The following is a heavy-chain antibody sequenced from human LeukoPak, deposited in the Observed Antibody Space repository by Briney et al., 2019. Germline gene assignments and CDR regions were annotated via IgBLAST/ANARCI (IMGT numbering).Heavy chain of an antibody. D-gene: IGHD3-22*01. V-gene: IGHV1-18*01. J-gene: IGHJ4*02. Sequence: ASVKVSCKASGYTFTSYGISWVRQAPGQGVEWMGWISAYNGNTNYAQKLQGRVTMTTDTSTSTAYMELRSLRSDDTAVYYCARASRYYYDSSGYSHYWGQGTLVTVSS. CDR2: ISAYNGNT. CDR3: ARASRYYYDSSGYSHY. CDR1: GYTFTSYG.